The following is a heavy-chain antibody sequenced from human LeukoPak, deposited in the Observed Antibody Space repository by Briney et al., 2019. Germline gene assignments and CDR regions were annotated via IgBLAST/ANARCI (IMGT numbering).Heavy chain of an antibody. Sequence: EASVTVSCKASGGTFSSYAISWVRQAPGQGLEWMGGIMPIFGTANYAQKFQGRVTITADESTRAANMELSSLRSEDTAVYYCARGVNYDYVWGSYRGIYYFDYWGQGTLVTVSS. CDR3: ARGVNYDYVWGSYRGIYYFDY. D-gene: IGHD3-16*02. J-gene: IGHJ4*02. CDR1: GGTFSSYA. V-gene: IGHV1-69*13. CDR2: IMPIFGTA.